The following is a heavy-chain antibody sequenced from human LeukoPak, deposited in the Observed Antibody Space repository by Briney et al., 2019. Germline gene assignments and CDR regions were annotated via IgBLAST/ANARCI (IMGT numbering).Heavy chain of an antibody. J-gene: IGHJ4*02. Sequence: PSQTLSLTCTVSGGSISSGSYYWSWIRQPAGKGLEWIGRIYTSGSTNYNPSLKSRVTISVDTSKNQFSLTLSSVTAADTAVYYCASGPGYCSGGSCYATGELDYWGQGTLVTVSS. CDR3: ASGPGYCSGGSCYATGELDY. CDR2: IYTSGST. CDR1: GGSISSGSYY. V-gene: IGHV4-61*02. D-gene: IGHD2-15*01.